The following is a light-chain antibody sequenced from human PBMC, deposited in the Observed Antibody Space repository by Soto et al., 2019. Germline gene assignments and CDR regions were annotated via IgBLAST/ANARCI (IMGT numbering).Light chain of an antibody. Sequence: EIVLTQSPATLSLSPGERATLSCSASQSVDVYLAWYQQKPGQAPRLLIYDASNRATGIPARFSGSGSGTDFTLTISSLEPEDFAVYYCQQRTNWPPWTFGQGTKVDIK. CDR3: QQRTNWPPWT. J-gene: IGKJ1*01. V-gene: IGKV3-11*01. CDR1: QSVDVY. CDR2: DAS.